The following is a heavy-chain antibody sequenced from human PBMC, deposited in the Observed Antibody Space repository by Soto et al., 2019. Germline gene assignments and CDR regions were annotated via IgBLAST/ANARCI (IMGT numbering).Heavy chain of an antibody. J-gene: IGHJ1*01. V-gene: IGHV1-69*13. CDR2: IIPVFGRP. Sequence: GASVKVSCKASGYTFTSYGTSWVRQAPGQGLEWMGWIIPVFGRPNYAQRFRGRLTITADESTSTSYMELIDLGSEDTAVYYCAREGSGYNFWGQGTQVTVSS. D-gene: IGHD5-12*01. CDR1: GYTFTSYG. CDR3: AREGSGYNF.